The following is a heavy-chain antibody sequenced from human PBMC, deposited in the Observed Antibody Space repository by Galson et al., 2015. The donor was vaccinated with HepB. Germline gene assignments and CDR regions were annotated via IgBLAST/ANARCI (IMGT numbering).Heavy chain of an antibody. V-gene: IGHV1-2*02. CDR1: GYIFIDFY. Sequence: SVKVSCKASGYIFIDFYLHWVRQAPGQGPEWMGWINPNSGGTKYAQKFQGRVTMTRNTSINTVYMELSRPTFDDTAVFYCARTPDPSAVRYLEWLASAYFDSWGQGTLVTVSS. J-gene: IGHJ4*02. CDR3: ARTPDPSAVRYLEWLASAYFDS. D-gene: IGHD3-3*01. CDR2: INPNSGGT.